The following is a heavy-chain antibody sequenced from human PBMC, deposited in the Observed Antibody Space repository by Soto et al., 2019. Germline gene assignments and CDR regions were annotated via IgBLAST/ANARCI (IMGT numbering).Heavy chain of an antibody. Sequence: AAGNVACKASGDSFTNFHIHCVRQAPGQGLEWMVMIDPSGGITRDAQRLQGRITMTRDASTSTVYMELRSLPSEETAVYYCARDVTGPDNYATIGYYFDPWGQGTLVTVSS. CDR2: IDPSGGIT. J-gene: IGHJ4*02. CDR3: ARDVTGPDNYATIGYYFDP. CDR1: GDSFTNFH. V-gene: IGHV1-46*01. D-gene: IGHD1-20*01.